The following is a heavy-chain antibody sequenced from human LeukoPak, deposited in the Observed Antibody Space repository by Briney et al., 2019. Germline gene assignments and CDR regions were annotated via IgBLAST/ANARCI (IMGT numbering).Heavy chain of an antibody. CDR3: ARLYLATTVED. J-gene: IGHJ4*02. Sequence: PSQTLSLTCTVSGGSISSGGYYWSWIRQPPGKGLEWIGYIYHSGSTYYNPSLKSRVTISVDRSKNQFSLKLSSVTAADTAVYYCARLYLATTVEDWGQGTLVTVSS. V-gene: IGHV4-30-2*01. CDR1: GGSISSGGYY. CDR2: IYHSGST. D-gene: IGHD2-2*02.